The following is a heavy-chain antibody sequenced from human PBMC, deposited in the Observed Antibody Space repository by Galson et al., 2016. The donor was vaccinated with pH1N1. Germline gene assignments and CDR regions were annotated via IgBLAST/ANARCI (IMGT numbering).Heavy chain of an antibody. V-gene: IGHV4-39*07. CDR2: VFYTGTT. CDR3: AVGRGQYRVVY. CDR1: GAASLTTTNFF. Sequence: ETLSLTCSVSGAASLTTTNFFWGWVRQTPGKGLEWMGSVFYTGTTYSNPSLNGRLTVSRDMSKKQFSLRLTSVTAADTAIDYSAVGRGQYRVVYWGQGNLVTVSS. D-gene: IGHD2-2*02. J-gene: IGHJ4*02.